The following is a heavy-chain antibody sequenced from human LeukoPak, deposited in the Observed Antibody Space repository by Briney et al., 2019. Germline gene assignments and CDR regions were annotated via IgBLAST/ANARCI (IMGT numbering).Heavy chain of an antibody. V-gene: IGHV3-48*03. Sequence: QPGGSLRLSCAASGFTFSSYEMNWVRQALGKGLEWVSYISSSGSTIYYADSVKGRFTISRDNAKNSLYLQMNSLRAEDTAVYYCARDGVLRYFDQHPQAGYWGQGTLVTVSS. D-gene: IGHD3-9*01. CDR2: ISSSGSTI. CDR3: ARDGVLRYFDQHPQAGY. CDR1: GFTFSSYE. J-gene: IGHJ4*02.